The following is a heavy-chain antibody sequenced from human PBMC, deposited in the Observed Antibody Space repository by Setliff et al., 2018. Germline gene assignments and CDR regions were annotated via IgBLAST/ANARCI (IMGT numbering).Heavy chain of an antibody. V-gene: IGHV1-69*13. Sequence: ASVKVSCKASGGTFSSYAISWVRQAPGQGLEWMGGIIPVFGTADYAQKFQGRVTITADESTTTFYMEVSSLRSDDTAVYYCAGEFYSFWSGYTDRQYYFDGMDVWGQGTTVTVSS. J-gene: IGHJ6*02. CDR3: AGEFYSFWSGYTDRQYYFDGMDV. CDR1: GGTFSSYA. CDR2: IIPVFGTA. D-gene: IGHD3-3*01.